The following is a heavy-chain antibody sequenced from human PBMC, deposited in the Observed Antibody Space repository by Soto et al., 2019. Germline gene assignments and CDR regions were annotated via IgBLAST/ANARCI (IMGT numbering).Heavy chain of an antibody. Sequence: GGSQRLSCAASGFRFDDYAVHWVRQAPGKGLEWVSGISWNSGSVGYADSVKGRFTTSRDNAKNSLYLQMNSLRAEDTAVYYCAKGSRITMIVVVQPAWGQGTLVTVSS. CDR3: AKGSRITMIVVVQPA. V-gene: IGHV3-9*01. CDR1: GFRFDDYA. J-gene: IGHJ5*02. CDR2: ISWNSGSV. D-gene: IGHD3-22*01.